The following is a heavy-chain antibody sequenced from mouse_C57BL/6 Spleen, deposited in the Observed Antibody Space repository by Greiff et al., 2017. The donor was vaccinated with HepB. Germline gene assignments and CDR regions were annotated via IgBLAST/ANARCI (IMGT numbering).Heavy chain of an antibody. J-gene: IGHJ2*01. V-gene: IGHV2-2*01. CDR2: IWSGGST. CDR3: ARGGSYFDY. D-gene: IGHD1-1*01. CDR1: GFSLTSYG. Sequence: VMLVESGPGLVQPSQSLSITCTVSGFSLTSYGVHWVRQSPGKGLEWLGVIWSGGSTDYNAAFISRLSISKDNSKSQVFFKMNSLQADDTAIYYCARGGSYFDYWGQGTTLTVSS.